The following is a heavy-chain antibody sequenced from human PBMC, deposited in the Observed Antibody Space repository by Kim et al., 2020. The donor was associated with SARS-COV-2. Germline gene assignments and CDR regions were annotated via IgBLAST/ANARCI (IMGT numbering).Heavy chain of an antibody. J-gene: IGHJ3*02. V-gene: IGHV4-34*01. CDR3: ARGRDYVWGSYRHDAFDI. CDR1: GGSFSGYY. CDR2: INHSGST. Sequence: SETLSLTCAVYGGSFSGYYWSWIRQPPGKGLEWIGEINHSGSTNYNPSLKSRVTISVDTSKNQFSLKLSSVTAADTAVYYCARGRDYVWGSYRHDAFDIWGQGTMVTVSS. D-gene: IGHD3-16*02.